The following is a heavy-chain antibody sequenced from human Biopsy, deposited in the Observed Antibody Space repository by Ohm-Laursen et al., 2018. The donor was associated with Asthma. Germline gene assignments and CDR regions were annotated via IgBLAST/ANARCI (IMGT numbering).Heavy chain of an antibody. J-gene: IGHJ5*01. Sequence: GASVKVSCKASGYTFTSYGISWVRQAPGQGLEWMGWISAYNGNTNYAQKLQGRVTMTTDTSTSTAYMELRSLRSDDTAVYYCARDLSGYCTSSACYGFDSWGQGTLVTVSS. CDR3: ARDLSGYCTSSACYGFDS. CDR2: ISAYNGNT. D-gene: IGHD2-8*01. V-gene: IGHV1-18*04. CDR1: GYTFTSYG.